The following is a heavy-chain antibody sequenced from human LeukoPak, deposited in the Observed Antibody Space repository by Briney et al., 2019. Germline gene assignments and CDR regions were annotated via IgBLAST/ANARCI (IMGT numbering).Heavy chain of an antibody. CDR1: GGSTSSYY. CDR2: IYYSGST. D-gene: IGHD5-12*01. Sequence: PSETLSLTCTVSGGSTSSYYSSWIRHPPGKGLEWIGYIYYSGSTNNNPTLKSRATMSVDTSKNQFSLKLCSVTAADTAVYYCTRDVQDGYSGYDWGNWFEPWGQGTLVTVSS. CDR3: TRDVQDGYSGYDWGNWFEP. V-gene: IGHV4-59*12. J-gene: IGHJ5*02.